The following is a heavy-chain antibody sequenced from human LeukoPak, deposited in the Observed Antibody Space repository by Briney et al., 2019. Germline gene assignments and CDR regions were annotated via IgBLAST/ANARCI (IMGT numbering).Heavy chain of an antibody. CDR1: GFTFSSYA. CDR3: AKELRFLEWLLPKNYGMDV. J-gene: IGHJ6*02. D-gene: IGHD3-3*01. Sequence: GGSLRLSCAASGFTFSSYAMSWVRQAPGKGLERVSAISGSGGSTYYADSVKGRFTISRDNSKNTLYLQINSLRAEDTAVYYCAKELRFLEWLLPKNYGMDVWGQGTTVTVSS. CDR2: ISGSGGST. V-gene: IGHV3-23*01.